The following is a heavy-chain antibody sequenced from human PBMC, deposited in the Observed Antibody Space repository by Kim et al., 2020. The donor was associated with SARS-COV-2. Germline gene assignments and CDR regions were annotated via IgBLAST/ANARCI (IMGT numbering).Heavy chain of an antibody. CDR1: GFTFSSYS. D-gene: IGHD6-13*01. V-gene: IGHV3-21*01. J-gene: IGHJ6*02. CDR3: ARERIAAAGTDYGDYYYYGMDV. Sequence: GGSLRLSCAASGFTFSSYSMNWVRQAPGKGLEWVSSISSSSSYIYYADSVKGRFTISRDNAKNSLYLQMNSLRAEDTAVYYCARERIAAAGTDYGDYYYYGMDVWGQGTTVTVSS. CDR2: ISSSSSYI.